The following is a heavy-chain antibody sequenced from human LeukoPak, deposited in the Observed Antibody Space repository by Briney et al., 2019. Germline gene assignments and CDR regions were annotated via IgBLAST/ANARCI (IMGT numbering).Heavy chain of an antibody. CDR1: GFTFSSYA. CDR2: ISSNGGST. J-gene: IGHJ4*02. V-gene: IGHV3-64*01. CDR3: ARAIDGRGLFFDY. Sequence: PGGSLRLSCAASGFTFSSYAMHWVRQAPGKGLEYVSAISSNGGSTYYANSVKGRFTISRDNSKNTLYLQMGSLRAEDMAVYYCARAIDGRGLFFDYWGQGTLVTVSS. D-gene: IGHD3-10*01.